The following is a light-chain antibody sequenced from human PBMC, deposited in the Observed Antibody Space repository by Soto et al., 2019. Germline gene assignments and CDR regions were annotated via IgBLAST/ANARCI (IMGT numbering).Light chain of an antibody. CDR3: QQRSNWPPWT. CDR2: DAS. J-gene: IGKJ1*01. V-gene: IGKV3-11*01. Sequence: EIVLTQSPATLSLSPGERATLSCRASQSVSSYLAWYQQKPGQAPRLLIYDASNRATGIPARFSGSGSGTVFTLIIISLEPEDFAVYYCQQRSNWPPWTFGQGTKVEIK. CDR1: QSVSSY.